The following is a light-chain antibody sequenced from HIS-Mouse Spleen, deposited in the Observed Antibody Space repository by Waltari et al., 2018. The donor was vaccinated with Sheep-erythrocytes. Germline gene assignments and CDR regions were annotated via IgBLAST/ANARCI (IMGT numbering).Light chain of an antibody. CDR3: QQSYSTPPLT. CDR1: QSISSY. Sequence: DIQMTQSPSSLSASVGDRVTITCRASQSISSYLNWYQHKPGKAPKLLIYAASRLQSGVPSRFSGSGSGTDFTLTISSLQPEDFATYYCQQSYSTPPLTFGGGTKVEIK. J-gene: IGKJ4*01. V-gene: IGKV1-39*01. CDR2: AAS.